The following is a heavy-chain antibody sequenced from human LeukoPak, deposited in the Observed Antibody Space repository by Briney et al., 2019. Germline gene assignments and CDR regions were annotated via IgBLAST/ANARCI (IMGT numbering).Heavy chain of an antibody. J-gene: IGHJ4*02. CDR1: GFTFSSYS. CDR2: ISSSSSYI. CDR3: ARGKYSGYEPFDY. Sequence: GGSLRLSCAASGFTFSSYSMNWVRQAPGKGLEWVSSISSSSSYIYYADSVKGRFTISRDNAKNSLYLQMNSLRAEDTAVYYCARGKYSGYEPFDYWGQGTLVTVSS. D-gene: IGHD5-12*01. V-gene: IGHV3-21*01.